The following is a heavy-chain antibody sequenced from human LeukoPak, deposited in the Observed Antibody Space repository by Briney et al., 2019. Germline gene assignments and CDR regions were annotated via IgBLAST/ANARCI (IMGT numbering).Heavy chain of an antibody. D-gene: IGHD1-1*01. CDR3: ARGILQGAGPSNWFDP. CDR2: FDPEDGET. V-gene: IGHV1-24*01. Sequence: GASVKVSCKVSGYTLTELSMHWVRQAPGKGLEWMGGFDPEDGETIYAQKFQGRVTMTEDTSTDTAYMELSSLRSEDTAVYYCARGILQGAGPSNWFDPWGQGTLVTVSS. CDR1: GYTLTELS. J-gene: IGHJ5*02.